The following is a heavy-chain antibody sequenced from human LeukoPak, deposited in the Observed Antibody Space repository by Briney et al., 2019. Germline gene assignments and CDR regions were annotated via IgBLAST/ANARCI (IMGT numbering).Heavy chain of an antibody. Sequence: ASVKVSCKASGYTFTSYDINWVRQATGQGLEWMGWMNPNSGNTGYAQKFQGRVTITRNTSISTAYMELSSLKSEDTAVYYCARASVEGLYYYYYYMDVWGKGTTVTVSS. J-gene: IGHJ6*03. V-gene: IGHV1-8*03. CDR3: ARASVEGLYYYYYYMDV. CDR2: MNPNSGNT. CDR1: GYTFTSYD.